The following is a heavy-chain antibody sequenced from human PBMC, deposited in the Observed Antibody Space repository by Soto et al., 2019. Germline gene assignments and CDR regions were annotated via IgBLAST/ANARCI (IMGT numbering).Heavy chain of an antibody. J-gene: IGHJ4*02. Sequence: SETLSLTCTVSGGSISGYHWSWIRQPPGKGLQWIGYIYSSGSTNYNPSLKSRVTISVDTSKNQFSLNLSSVTAADTAVYYCARQRRDFDYWGQGSLVTVSS. CDR3: ARQRRDFDY. CDR2: IYSSGST. V-gene: IGHV4-59*08. CDR1: GGSISGYH.